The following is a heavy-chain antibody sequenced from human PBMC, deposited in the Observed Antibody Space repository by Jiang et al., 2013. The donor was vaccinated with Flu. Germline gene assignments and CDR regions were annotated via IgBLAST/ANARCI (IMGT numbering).Heavy chain of an antibody. J-gene: IGHJ6*02. CDR2: IYPGDSDT. CDR1: GYSFTSYW. D-gene: IGHD3/OR15-3a*01. V-gene: IGHV5-51*01. Sequence: AEVKKPGESLKISCKGSGYSFTSYWIGWVRQMPGKGLEWMGIIYPGDSDTRYSPSFQGQVTISADKSISTAYLQWSSLKASDTAMYYCARHLRTDYYYYYGMDVWGQGTTVTVSS. CDR3: ARHLRTDYYYYYGMDV.